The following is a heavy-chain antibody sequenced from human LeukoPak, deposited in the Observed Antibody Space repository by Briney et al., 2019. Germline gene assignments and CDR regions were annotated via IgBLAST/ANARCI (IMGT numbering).Heavy chain of an antibody. V-gene: IGHV4-39*07. CDR1: GGSISTSSYY. CDR2: IYYSGST. CDR3: ARDRRVMDV. J-gene: IGHJ6*03. Sequence: SETLSLTCTVSGGSISTSSYYWGWIRQPPGKGLEWIGSIYYSGSTYYNPSLKSRVTISVDTSKNQFSLKLSSVTAADTAVYYCARDRRVMDVWGKGTTVTVSS.